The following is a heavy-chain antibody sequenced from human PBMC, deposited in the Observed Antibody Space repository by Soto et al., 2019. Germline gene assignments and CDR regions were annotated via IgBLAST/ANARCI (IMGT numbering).Heavy chain of an antibody. V-gene: IGHV4-34*01. CDR2: INHSGST. J-gene: IGHJ4*02. CDR1: GGSFSGYY. Sequence: SETLSLTCAVYGGSFSGYYWSWIRQPPGKGLEWIGEINHSGSTNYNPSLKSRVTISVDTSKNQFSLKLSSVTAADTAVYYCARKKYSXPRALVPVDYWGQGTLVTVSS. D-gene: IGHD6-6*01. CDR3: ARKKYSXPRALVPVDY.